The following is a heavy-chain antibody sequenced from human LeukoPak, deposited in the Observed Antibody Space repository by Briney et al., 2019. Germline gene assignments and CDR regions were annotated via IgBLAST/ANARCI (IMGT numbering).Heavy chain of an antibody. CDR3: ARTAYYYDSSGLYDY. CDR1: GFTFSSYA. V-gene: IGHV3-23*01. D-gene: IGHD3-22*01. CDR2: ISGSGGST. Sequence: GGSLRLSCAASGFTFSSYAMSWVRQAPGKGLEWVSAISGSGGSTYYADSVKGRFTISRDNSKNTLYLQMNSLRAEDTAVYYCARTAYYYDSSGLYDYWGQGTLVTVSS. J-gene: IGHJ4*02.